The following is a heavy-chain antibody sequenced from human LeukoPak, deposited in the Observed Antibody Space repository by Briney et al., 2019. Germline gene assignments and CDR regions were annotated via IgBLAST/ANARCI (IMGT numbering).Heavy chain of an antibody. CDR2: INPNSGGT. Sequence: ASVTVTCKSSGYTFTGYYMHWLRQPPGQGLEWMGLINPNSGGTNYAQKFQDRVTMTMDTDISTAYMELSRLRSDDTAVYYCARVGLELRSSFDYWGQGTLVSVSS. CDR3: ARVGLELRSSFDY. D-gene: IGHD1-7*01. J-gene: IGHJ4*02. CDR1: GYTFTGYY. V-gene: IGHV1-2*02.